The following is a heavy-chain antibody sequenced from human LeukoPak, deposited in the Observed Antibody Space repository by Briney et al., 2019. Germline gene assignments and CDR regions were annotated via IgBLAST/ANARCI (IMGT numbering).Heavy chain of an antibody. V-gene: IGHV3-53*01. CDR2: IYSDGAT. CDR1: GFTFSSNY. CDR3: ARDLRADGVFDI. J-gene: IGHJ3*02. Sequence: PGGSLRLSCAASGFTFSSNYMSGVRQPPGEGLEWVSEIYSDGATYYVASVKGRFSISKDNSKNTVYLHMNSLRADDTAVFYCARDLRADGVFDIWGQGTMVTVSS.